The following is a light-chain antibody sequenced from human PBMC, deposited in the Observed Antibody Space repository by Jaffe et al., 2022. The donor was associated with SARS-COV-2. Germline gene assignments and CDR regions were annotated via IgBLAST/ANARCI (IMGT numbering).Light chain of an antibody. V-gene: IGLV2-8*01. CDR3: SSFAGGRKWV. J-gene: IGLJ3*02. CDR2: EVT. CDR1: SSDVGGYNF. Sequence: QSALTQPPSASGSPGQSVTISCTGTSSDVGGYNFVSWYQQHPGKAPRLLIYEVTKRPSGVPDRFSGSKSGNTASLTVSGLQAEDEADYYCSSFAGGRKWVFGGGTKLTVL.